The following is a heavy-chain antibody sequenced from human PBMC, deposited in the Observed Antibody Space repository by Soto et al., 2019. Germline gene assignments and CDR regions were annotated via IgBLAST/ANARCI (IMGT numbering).Heavy chain of an antibody. CDR2: IWYDGSNK. CDR1: GFTFSSYG. D-gene: IGHD1-7*01. V-gene: IGHV3-33*01. J-gene: IGHJ4*02. CDR3: ARNYHNDY. Sequence: QVQLVESGGGVVQPGRSLRLSCATSGFTFSSYGMHWDRQAPGKGLEWVAVIWYDGSNKYYADSVKGRFTISRDNSKNTLYLQMNSLRAEDTAVYYCARNYHNDYWGQGILVTVSS.